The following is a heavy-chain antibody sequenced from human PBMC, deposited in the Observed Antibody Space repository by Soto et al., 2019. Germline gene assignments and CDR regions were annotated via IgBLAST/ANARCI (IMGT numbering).Heavy chain of an antibody. D-gene: IGHD3-9*01. CDR2: IWYDGSNK. J-gene: IGHJ4*02. Sequence: QVQLVESGGGVVQPGRSLRLSCAASGFTFSSYGMHWVRQAPGKGLEWVAVIWYDGSNKYYADSVMGGFTISRENSKNTLYLQMNSLRAEDRAVYYCARGSVLRYFDWLFLLDYWGQGTLVTVSS. CDR1: GFTFSSYG. V-gene: IGHV3-33*01. CDR3: ARGSVLRYFDWLFLLDY.